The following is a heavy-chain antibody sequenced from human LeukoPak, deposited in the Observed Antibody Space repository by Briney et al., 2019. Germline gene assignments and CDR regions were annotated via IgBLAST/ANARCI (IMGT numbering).Heavy chain of an antibody. CDR1: GYSFTSYW. J-gene: IGHJ5*02. CDR3: ARLGRYYDFWSGYSNWFDP. CDR2: IYPGDSDT. D-gene: IGHD3-3*01. Sequence: GESLKISCQGSGYSFTSYWIGWVRQMPGKGLEWMGIIYPGDSDTRYSPSFQGQVTISADKSISTAYLQWSSLKASDTAMYYCARLGRYYDFWSGYSNWFDPWGQGTLVTVSS. V-gene: IGHV5-51*01.